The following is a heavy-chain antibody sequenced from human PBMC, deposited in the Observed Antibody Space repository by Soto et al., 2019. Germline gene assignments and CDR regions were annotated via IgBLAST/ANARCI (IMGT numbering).Heavy chain of an antibody. V-gene: IGHV3-64*01. CDR1: GCTFSSYA. Sequence: GGSLRLSCAASGCTFSSYAMHWVRQAPGKGLEYVSAISSNGGSTYYANSVKGRFTISRDNSKNTLYLQMGSLRAEDMAVYYCARETVVVVAATAARYYYYMDVWGKGTTVTVSS. J-gene: IGHJ6*03. CDR3: ARETVVVVAATAARYYYYMDV. CDR2: ISSNGGST. D-gene: IGHD2-15*01.